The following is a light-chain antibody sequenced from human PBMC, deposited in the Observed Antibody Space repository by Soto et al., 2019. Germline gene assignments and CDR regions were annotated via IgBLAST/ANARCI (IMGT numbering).Light chain of an antibody. CDR2: EVS. CDR1: SSDVAGYNY. V-gene: IGLV2-14*01. Sequence: QSALTQPASVSGSPGQSITISCTGTSSDVAGYNYVSWYQQHPGKAPKLMIYEVSNRPSGVSNRFSGSKSGNTASLTISGLQAEDEADDYCSSYTSSSTLVFGGGTKLTVL. CDR3: SSYTSSSTLV. J-gene: IGLJ2*01.